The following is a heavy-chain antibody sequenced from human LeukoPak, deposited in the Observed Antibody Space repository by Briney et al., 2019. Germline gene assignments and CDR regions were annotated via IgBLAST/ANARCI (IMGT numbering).Heavy chain of an antibody. Sequence: PSETLSLTCAVYGGSFSGYYWSWIRQPPEKGLEWIGEINHVGATNYNPSLKSRVTISVDTSKKQFSLNLTSVTAADTAVYYCARGARVVTPRYFDYWGRGTLVTVSS. CDR2: INHVGAT. D-gene: IGHD4-23*01. CDR1: GGSFSGYY. V-gene: IGHV4-34*01. CDR3: ARGARVVTPRYFDY. J-gene: IGHJ4*02.